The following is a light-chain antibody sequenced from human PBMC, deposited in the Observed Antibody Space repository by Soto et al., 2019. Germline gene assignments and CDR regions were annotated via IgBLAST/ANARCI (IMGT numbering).Light chain of an antibody. Sequence: EIVLTQSPGTLSLSPGERATLSCRASQSVSSSYLAWYQQKPGQAPRLLIYGASSRATGIPDRFSGSGSGTDFPLTISRLEPEDFAVYYCQQYGSSPPYMYTFGQGTKLEIK. J-gene: IGKJ2*01. CDR1: QSVSSSY. CDR3: QQYGSSPPYMYT. CDR2: GAS. V-gene: IGKV3-20*01.